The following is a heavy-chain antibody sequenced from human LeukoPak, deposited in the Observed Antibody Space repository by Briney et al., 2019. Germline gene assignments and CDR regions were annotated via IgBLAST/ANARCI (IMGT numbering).Heavy chain of an antibody. CDR2: IYYSGST. CDR1: GGSISSSSYY. CDR3: ARHRYYYRSGSYYGAPYYMDV. V-gene: IGHV4-39*01. Sequence: SETLSLTCTGSGGSISSSSYYWGWIRQPPGKGLEWIGRIYYSGSTYYNPSLKSRVTISVDTSKNQFSLKLSSVTAADTAVYYCARHRYYYRSGSYYGAPYYMDVWGKGTTVTISS. J-gene: IGHJ6*03. D-gene: IGHD3-10*01.